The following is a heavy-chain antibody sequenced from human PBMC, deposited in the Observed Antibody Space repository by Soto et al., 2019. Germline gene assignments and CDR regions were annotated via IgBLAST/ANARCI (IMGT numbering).Heavy chain of an antibody. CDR1: GYTFSNFW. CDR2: IYPGDHET. D-gene: IGHD2-15*01. CDR3: ARTPRSRQHFDY. Sequence: PGESLKISCQCSGYTFSNFWIGWVRQLPGKGLEWMGIIYPGDHETRYSPSFHGKVTISADKSINTAYLQWNSLEASDTAFYFCARTPRSRQHFDYWGQGALVTVSS. J-gene: IGHJ4*02. V-gene: IGHV5-51*01.